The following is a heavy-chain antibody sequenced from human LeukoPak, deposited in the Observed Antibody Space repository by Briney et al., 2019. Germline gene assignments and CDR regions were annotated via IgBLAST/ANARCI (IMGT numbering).Heavy chain of an antibody. D-gene: IGHD1-26*01. Sequence: SETLSLTCAVYVGSFSGYYWSWIRQPPGKGLEWIGEINHSGSTNYNPSLKSRVTISVDTSKNQFSLKLSSVTAADTAVYYCARGLSTSGKPRGYMHVWGKGTTVSV. V-gene: IGHV4-34*01. J-gene: IGHJ6*03. CDR1: VGSFSGYY. CDR2: INHSGST. CDR3: ARGLSTSGKPRGYMHV.